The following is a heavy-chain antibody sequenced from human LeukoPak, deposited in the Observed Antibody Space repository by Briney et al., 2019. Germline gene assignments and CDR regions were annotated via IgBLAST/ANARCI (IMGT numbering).Heavy chain of an antibody. CDR1: GFTFSNYW. D-gene: IGHD3-10*01. CDR3: ARDHGIPGSGSYRFDY. J-gene: IGHJ4*01. CDR2: IKQDGSEK. V-gene: IGHV3-7*01. Sequence: PGGSLRLSCAASGFTFSNYWMIWVRQAPGKGLEWVASIKQDGSEKQYVGSVRGRFTISRDNAKNVLDLQMNSLTAEDTAVYYCARDHGIPGSGSYRFDYWGHGTLVTVSS.